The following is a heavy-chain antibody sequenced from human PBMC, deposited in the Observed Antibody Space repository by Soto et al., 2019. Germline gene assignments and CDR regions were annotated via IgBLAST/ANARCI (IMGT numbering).Heavy chain of an antibody. Sequence: VSVDSISTFYWGWMRQSPGKELEWIGYVYYTGSTNYNPSLKSRVTISVDRSKNQFSLKLTSANAADTAVYYCARGRTVRNYADDSSDYFYFFDYWGQGTQVTVSS. CDR3: ARGRTVRNYADDSSDYFYFFDY. J-gene: IGHJ4*02. CDR1: VDSISTFY. D-gene: IGHD3-22*01. V-gene: IGHV4-59*01. CDR2: VYYTGST.